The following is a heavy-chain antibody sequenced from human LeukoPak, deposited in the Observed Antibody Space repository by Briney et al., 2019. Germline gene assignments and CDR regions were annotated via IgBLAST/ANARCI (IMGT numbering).Heavy chain of an antibody. D-gene: IGHD3-10*01. CDR3: AKDGTLWSGAYYFDY. Sequence: GGSLRLSCVASGFSFSKFAMSWVRQAPGKGLERVSGISDSGSRTYYADSVKGQFTISRDNSRSTLYLQLSRLRVDDTAVYYCAKDGTLWSGAYYFDYWGQGTLVTVSS. CDR2: ISDSGSRT. CDR1: GFSFSKFA. V-gene: IGHV3-23*01. J-gene: IGHJ4*02.